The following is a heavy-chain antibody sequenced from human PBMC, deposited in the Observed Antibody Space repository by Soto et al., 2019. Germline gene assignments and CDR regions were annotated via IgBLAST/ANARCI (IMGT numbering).Heavy chain of an antibody. CDR2: IKQDGSEK. Sequence: GSLRLSCAASGFTFSSYWMSWVRQAPGKGLEWVANIKQDGSEKYYVDSVKGRFTISRDNAKNSLYLQMNSLRAEDTAVYYCARELLPPGGYYDSSGYYYFDYWGQGTLVTVSS. J-gene: IGHJ4*02. CDR3: ARELLPPGGYYDSSGYYYFDY. CDR1: GFTFSSYW. V-gene: IGHV3-7*01. D-gene: IGHD3-22*01.